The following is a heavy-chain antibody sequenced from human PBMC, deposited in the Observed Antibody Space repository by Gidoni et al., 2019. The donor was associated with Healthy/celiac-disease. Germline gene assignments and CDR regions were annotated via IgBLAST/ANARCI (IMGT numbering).Heavy chain of an antibody. CDR1: GFIFSTSG. CDR2: ISYDGSNK. CDR3: AKGPTRYCSSTTCYGGVDY. V-gene: IGHV3-30*18. D-gene: IGHD2-2*01. Sequence: QVPLVDSGVGVVQPGRSLRLSCAASGFIFSTSGMHWVRQAPGKGLEWVALISYDGSNKSYADSVKGRFTISRDNSKNTLYLQMNSLRAEDTAVYYCAKGPTRYCSSTTCYGGVDYWGQGTLVTVSS. J-gene: IGHJ4*02.